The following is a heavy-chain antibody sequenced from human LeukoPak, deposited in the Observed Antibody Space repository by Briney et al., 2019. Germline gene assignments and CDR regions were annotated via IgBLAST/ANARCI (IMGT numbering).Heavy chain of an antibody. Sequence: SETLSLTCTVSGYSISSGYYWGWIRQPPGKGLEWIGTIYHSGSTYYNPSLKSRVTMSVDTSKNQFSLKLSSVTAADTAVYYCARWGWAFDIWGQGTMVTVSS. CDR2: IYHSGST. CDR1: GYSISSGYY. D-gene: IGHD7-27*01. V-gene: IGHV4-38-2*02. CDR3: ARWGWAFDI. J-gene: IGHJ3*02.